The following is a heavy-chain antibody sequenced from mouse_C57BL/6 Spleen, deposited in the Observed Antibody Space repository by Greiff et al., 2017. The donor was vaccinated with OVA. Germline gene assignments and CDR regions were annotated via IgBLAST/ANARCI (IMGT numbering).Heavy chain of an antibody. J-gene: IGHJ3*01. CDR3: ARGMGNYAWFAY. D-gene: IGHD2-1*01. CDR2: IDPSDSET. V-gene: IGHV1-52*01. CDR1: GYTFTSYW. Sequence: QVQLQQPGAELVRPGSSVKLSCKASGYTFTSYWMHWVKQRPIQGLEWIGNIDPSDSETHYNQKFKDKATLTVDKSSSTAYMQLSSLTSEDSAVYDCARGMGNYAWFAYWGQGTLVTVSA.